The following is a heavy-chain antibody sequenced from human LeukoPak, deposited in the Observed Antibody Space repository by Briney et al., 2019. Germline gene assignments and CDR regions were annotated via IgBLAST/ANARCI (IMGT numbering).Heavy chain of an antibody. V-gene: IGHV3-7*02. CDR1: GFTFSSCW. J-gene: IGHJ4*02. D-gene: IGHD5-18*01. Sequence: GGSLRLSCAASGFTFSSCWMIRVRQAPGKGLEWVANTKQDGSEKYYVDSLKGRFTISRDNALKGRFTISRENSKNTLYLQKNRLRAEYTAVYYCASGYSYCSYDYWGQGTLVTVSS. CDR3: ASGYSYCSYDY. CDR2: TKQDGSEK.